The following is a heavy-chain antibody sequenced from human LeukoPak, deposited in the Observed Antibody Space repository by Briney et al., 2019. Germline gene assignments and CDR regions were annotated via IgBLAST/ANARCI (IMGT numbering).Heavy chain of an antibody. CDR2: INPNNGGT. V-gene: IGHV1-2*02. CDR3: AREYYYDSSGYYPHFDY. Sequence: ASVKVSCKASGYTFTGYYMHWVRQAPGQGLEWMGWINPNNGGTNYAQKFQGRVTMTRDTSISTAYMELSRLRSDDTAVYYCAREYYYDSSGYYPHFDYWGQGTLVTVSS. D-gene: IGHD3-22*01. J-gene: IGHJ4*02. CDR1: GYTFTGYY.